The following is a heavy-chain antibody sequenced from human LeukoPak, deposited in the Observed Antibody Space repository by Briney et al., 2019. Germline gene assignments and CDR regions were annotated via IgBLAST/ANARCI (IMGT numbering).Heavy chain of an antibody. J-gene: IGHJ4*02. CDR3: ARAYDYVCGSYRPPDY. D-gene: IGHD3-16*02. CDR2: ISYDGSNK. Sequence: GGSLRLSCTAYGFTFSSYAMHWVRQAPGKGLEWMAVISYDGSNKYYADSVKGRFTISRDNSKNTLYLQMNSLRAEDTAVYYCARAYDYVCGSYRPPDYWGLGTLVTVSS. V-gene: IGHV3-30-3*01. CDR1: GFTFSSYA.